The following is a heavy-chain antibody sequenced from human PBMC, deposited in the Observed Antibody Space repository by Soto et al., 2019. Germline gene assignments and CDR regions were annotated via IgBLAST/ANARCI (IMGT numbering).Heavy chain of an antibody. CDR1: GGSFSPYF. CDR3: ARLASGWQYYYFDF. Sequence: QVQLQQWGAGLLKPSETLSLTCAVYGGSFSPYFWSWIRQPPGKGLEWIGENNHSGSTNYNPSLTRRATLSVDTSKNQVSLKLTSVTAADTAVYYCARLASGWQYYYFDFWGRGTPVTVSS. D-gene: IGHD6-19*01. CDR2: NNHSGST. V-gene: IGHV4-34*01. J-gene: IGHJ2*01.